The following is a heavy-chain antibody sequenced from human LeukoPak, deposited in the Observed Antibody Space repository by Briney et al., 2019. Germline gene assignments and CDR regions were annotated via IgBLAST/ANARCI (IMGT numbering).Heavy chain of an antibody. CDR1: GYTFTSNY. J-gene: IGHJ6*03. CDR3: ARDREVDYYYYMDV. V-gene: IGHV1-46*01. Sequence: VASVKVSCKAFGYTFTSNYMHWVRQALGQGPEWMGVISPSGGSTTYAQKFQGRVTLTRDMSTSTDYLELSSLRSEDTAVYYCARDREVDYYYYMDVWGKGTTVTVSS. CDR2: ISPSGGST.